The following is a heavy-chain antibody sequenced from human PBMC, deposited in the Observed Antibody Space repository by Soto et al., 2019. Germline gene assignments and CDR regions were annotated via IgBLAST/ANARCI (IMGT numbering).Heavy chain of an antibody. CDR3: ARGGGSTKVDY. CDR2: TSNSGST. Sequence: QVQLQESGPGLVKPSQTLSLTCTVSGGSITSSGYYWSWIRQHPGEGLEWIGFTSNSGSTSYNPSLKCRVTISVDTSSNQFALNLKCVTAADTAVYYCARGGGSTKVDYWGQGTLVTVSP. J-gene: IGHJ4*02. CDR1: GGSITSSGYY. D-gene: IGHD2-2*01. V-gene: IGHV4-31*03.